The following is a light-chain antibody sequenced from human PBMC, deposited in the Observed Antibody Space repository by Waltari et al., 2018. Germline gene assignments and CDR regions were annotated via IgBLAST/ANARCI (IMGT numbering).Light chain of an antibody. CDR2: DAS. CDR3: QQYRNVPLT. V-gene: IGKV1-33*01. CDR1: HDINKN. J-gene: IGKJ4*01. Sequence: DIQMTQAPASLSASVGVRVTITCQASHDINKNLNWFQQKPGKAPKVLIFDASNLRTGVPLRFSGSVSGTHFTFTISSLQPEDVATYYCQQYRNVPLTFGGGTKVEIK.